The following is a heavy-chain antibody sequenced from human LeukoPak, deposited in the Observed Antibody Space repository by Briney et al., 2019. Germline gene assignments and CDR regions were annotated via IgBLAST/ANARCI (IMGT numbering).Heavy chain of an antibody. CDR1: GDSISSSSYY. CDR2: IRDSGGST. D-gene: IGHD3-10*01. Sequence: ETLSLTCTVSGDSISSSSYYWGWIRQPPGKRLEWVSLIRDSGGSTYYADSVQGRFTISRDNPKNTLYLQMNSLRAEDTAVYYCAKGAYGSGSYSFDYWGQGTLVTVSS. J-gene: IGHJ4*02. V-gene: IGHV3-23*01. CDR3: AKGAYGSGSYSFDY.